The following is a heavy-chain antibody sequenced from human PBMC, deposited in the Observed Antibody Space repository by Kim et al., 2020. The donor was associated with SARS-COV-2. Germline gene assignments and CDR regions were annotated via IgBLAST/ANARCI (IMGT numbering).Heavy chain of an antibody. V-gene: IGHV4-39*01. CDR1: GGSISSSSYY. J-gene: IGHJ4*02. CDR3: ARHEVGSSSALDY. CDR2: IYYSGST. D-gene: IGHD6-6*01. Sequence: SETLSLTCTVSGGSISSSSYYWGWIRQPPGKGLEWIGSIYYSGSTYYNPSLKSRVTISVDTSKNQFSLKLSSVTAADTAVYYCARHEVGSSSALDYWGQGTLVTVSS.